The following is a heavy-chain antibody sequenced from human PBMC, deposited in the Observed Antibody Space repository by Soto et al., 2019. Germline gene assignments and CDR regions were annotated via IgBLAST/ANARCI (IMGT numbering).Heavy chain of an antibody. CDR2: ISGSGGST. Sequence: PGGSLRLSCAASGFTFSSYGMRWVRQAQGKGLKSVSAISGSGGSTYYADSVKGRFTIYRDNSKNTLYLQINSLKTADKPVHYCAKDLECITMVRGVSRSFSVDVWGRGTTGT. D-gene: IGHD3-10*01. CDR3: AKDLECITMVRGVSRSFSVDV. V-gene: IGHV3-23*01. J-gene: IGHJ6*03. CDR1: GFTFSSYG.